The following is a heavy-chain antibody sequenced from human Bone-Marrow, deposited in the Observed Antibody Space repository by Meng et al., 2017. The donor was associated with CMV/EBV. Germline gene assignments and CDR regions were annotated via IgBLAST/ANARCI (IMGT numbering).Heavy chain of an antibody. J-gene: IGHJ6*02. CDR3: AKDAAMVSNYYYYGMDV. D-gene: IGHD5-18*01. Sequence: GESLKISCAASGFTFGSNWMHWVRQAPGKGLVWVSRIYSDGSSASYADSVKGRFTISRDNAKDTLYLQMSSLRAEDTAVYYCAKDAAMVSNYYYYGMDVWGQGTTVTVSS. V-gene: IGHV3-74*01. CDR1: GFTFGSNW. CDR2: IYSDGSSA.